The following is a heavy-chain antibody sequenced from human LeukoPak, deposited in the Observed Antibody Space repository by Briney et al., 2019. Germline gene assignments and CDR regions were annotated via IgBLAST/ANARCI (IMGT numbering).Heavy chain of an antibody. V-gene: IGHV4-39*07. CDR1: GGSISSTSYY. CDR2: IYYSGST. D-gene: IGHD6-19*01. J-gene: IGHJ6*03. Sequence: TSETLSLTCTVSGGSISSTSYYWGWIRQPPGKGLEWIGSIYYSGSTYYNPSLKSRVTISVDTSKNQFSLKLSSVTAADTAVYYCARGQVSSGWYRVGYYYYMDVWGKGTTVTVSS. CDR3: ARGQVSSGWYRVGYYYYMDV.